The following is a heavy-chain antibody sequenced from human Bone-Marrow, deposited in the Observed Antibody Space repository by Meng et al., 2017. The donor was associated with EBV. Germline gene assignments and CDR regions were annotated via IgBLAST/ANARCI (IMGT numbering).Heavy chain of an antibody. CDR2: INHSGST. Sequence: VPLQQLCAGIFKPSETLSLTCAVYGGSFSGNYCSWIRQPPWKGLELIGEINHSGSTNYTPSLKSRVTISVDTSKNQFSLKLSSVTAADTAVYYCARGLIRQLVRRIRGGNWFDPWGQGTLVTVSS. V-gene: IGHV4-34*01. D-gene: IGHD1-1*01. CDR1: GGSFSGNY. J-gene: IGHJ5*02. CDR3: ARGLIRQLVRRIRGGNWFDP.